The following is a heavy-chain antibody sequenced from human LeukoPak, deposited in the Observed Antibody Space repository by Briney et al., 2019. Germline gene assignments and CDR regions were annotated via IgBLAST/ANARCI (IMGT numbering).Heavy chain of an antibody. CDR3: ARGFGYYYGGGMDN. J-gene: IGHJ4*02. V-gene: IGHV1-8*01. CDR2: MNPDSGNT. Sequence: ASVTVSCKASGYNFNSHDIIWVRQATGQGLEWMGWMNPDSGNTGYAQRFQGRLTLTRNISISTIFLELTTLRSDDTAVYYCARGFGYYYGGGMDNWGQGTLVTVSS. CDR1: GYNFNSHD. D-gene: IGHD3-10*01.